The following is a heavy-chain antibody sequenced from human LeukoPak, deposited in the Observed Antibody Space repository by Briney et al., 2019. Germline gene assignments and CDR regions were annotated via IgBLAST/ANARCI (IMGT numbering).Heavy chain of an antibody. CDR2: IKQDGSEK. CDR1: GFTFNSYV. CDR3: ARDDCSSISCYHNWFDP. D-gene: IGHD2-2*01. J-gene: IGHJ5*02. Sequence: PGGSLRLSCAASGFTFNSYVMSWVRQAPGKGLEWVANIKQDGSEKYYVDSVKGRFTISRDNAKNSLYLQMNSLRAEDTAVYYCARDDCSSISCYHNWFDPWGQGTLVTVSS. V-gene: IGHV3-7*01.